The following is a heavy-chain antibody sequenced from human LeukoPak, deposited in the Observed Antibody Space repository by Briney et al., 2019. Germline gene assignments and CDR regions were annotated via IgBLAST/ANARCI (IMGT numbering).Heavy chain of an antibody. CDR1: GFTFSSYA. V-gene: IGHV3-30*04. J-gene: IGHJ2*01. CDR3: ARANYDSSGASLNWYFHL. D-gene: IGHD3-22*01. Sequence: AGGSLRLSCAASGFTFSSYAMHWVRQAPGKGLEWVAVISYDGSNKYYADSVKGRFTISRDNSKNTLYLQMNSLRAEDTAVYYCARANYDSSGASLNWYFHLWRGGTLVSVSS. CDR2: ISYDGSNK.